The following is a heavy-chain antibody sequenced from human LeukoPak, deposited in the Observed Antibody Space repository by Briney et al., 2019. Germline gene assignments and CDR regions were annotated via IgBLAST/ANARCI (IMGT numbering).Heavy chain of an antibody. J-gene: IGHJ4*02. CDR3: AKDHQVVWGGECDY. D-gene: IGHD2-15*01. CDR2: ISGTGGGT. Sequence: GGSLRHSCAPSGLTFRSYAMSWVRPAPRKGLAWGSTISGTGGGTYYADSVKGRFAISRDNSKNTLYLQMNSLRAEDTAVYYCAKDHQVVWGGECDYWGQGTLVTVSS. V-gene: IGHV3-23*01. CDR1: GLTFRSYA.